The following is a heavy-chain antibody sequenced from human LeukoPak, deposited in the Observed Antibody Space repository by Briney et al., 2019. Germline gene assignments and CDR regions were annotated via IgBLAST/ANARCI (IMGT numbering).Heavy chain of an antibody. CDR3: AREPTTRRQTFPVYSAFDY. V-gene: IGHV4-59*12. CDR2: IYYSGST. CDR1: GGSISSYY. D-gene: IGHD4-11*01. Sequence: SETLSLTCTVSGGSISSYYWSWIRQPPGKGLEWIGYIYYSGSTNYNPSLKSRVTISVDTSKHQFSLKLSSVTAADTAVYYCAREPTTRRQTFPVYSAFDYWGQGTLVTVSS. J-gene: IGHJ4*02.